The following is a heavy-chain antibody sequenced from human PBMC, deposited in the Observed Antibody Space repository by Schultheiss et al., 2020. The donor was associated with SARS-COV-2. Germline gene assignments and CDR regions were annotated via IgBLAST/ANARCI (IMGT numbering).Heavy chain of an antibody. Sequence: GESLKISCAASGFTFSDYYMSWIRQAPGKGLEWVSYISSSGSTIYYADSVKGRFTISRDNAKNSLYLQMNSLRAEDTAVYYCARERLYYSSGYGTGAFDIWGQGTMVTVSS. CDR2: ISSSGSTI. CDR1: GFTFSDYY. D-gene: IGHD3-22*01. CDR3: ARERLYYSSGYGTGAFDI. J-gene: IGHJ3*02. V-gene: IGHV3-11*04.